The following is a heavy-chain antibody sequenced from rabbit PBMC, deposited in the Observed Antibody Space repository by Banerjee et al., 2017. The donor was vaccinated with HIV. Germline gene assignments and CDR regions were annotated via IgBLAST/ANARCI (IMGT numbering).Heavy chain of an antibody. CDR2: IVTGSGRT. Sequence: QEQLVESGGDLVKPGASLTFTCTASGFSFSSSYWIWWVRHAPGKGLEWIACIVTGSGRTYYASWAKGRFTISKTSSPTVTLQMPSLTAADTATYFCARDLDYDDDGNYDLWGPGTLVTVS. CDR1: GFSFSSSYW. CDR3: ARDLDYDDDGNYDL. J-gene: IGHJ4*01. D-gene: IGHD2-1*01. V-gene: IGHV1S45*01.